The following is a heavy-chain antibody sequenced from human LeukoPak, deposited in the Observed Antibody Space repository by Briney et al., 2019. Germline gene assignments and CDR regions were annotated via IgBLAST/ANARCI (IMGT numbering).Heavy chain of an antibody. CDR3: ARDMLAVPSNWFDP. Sequence: GASVKVSCKASGYTFTDYYIHWVRQAPGQGLEWMGVINPSGGGTSYAQKFQGRVTMTRDTSTSTVYMDLRSLRSEDTAVYFCARDMLAVPSNWFDPWGQGTLVTVSS. V-gene: IGHV1-46*01. D-gene: IGHD2-8*01. CDR2: INPSGGGT. J-gene: IGHJ5*02. CDR1: GYTFTDYY.